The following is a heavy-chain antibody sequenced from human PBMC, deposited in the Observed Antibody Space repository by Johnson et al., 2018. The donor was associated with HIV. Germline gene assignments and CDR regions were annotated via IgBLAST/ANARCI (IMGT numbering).Heavy chain of an antibody. V-gene: IGHV3-9*03. CDR3: AKGSTLWNPRLRDTFDV. Sequence: VQLVESGGGLVQPGRSLRLSCVASGFTLEDYGMHWVRQPPGRGLEWVTGISWNSDNIDYVDSVKGRFTISRDNAKNSLYLQMNSLRVEDMALYYCAKGSTLWNPRLRDTFDVWGQGTVVSVSS. CDR1: GFTLEDYG. CDR2: ISWNSDNI. D-gene: IGHD3-16*01. J-gene: IGHJ3*01.